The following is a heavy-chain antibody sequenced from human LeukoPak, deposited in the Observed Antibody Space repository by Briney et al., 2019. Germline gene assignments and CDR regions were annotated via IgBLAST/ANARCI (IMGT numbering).Heavy chain of an antibody. D-gene: IGHD5-18*01. CDR2: ISYDGSNK. Sequence: TGGSLRLSCAASGFTFSSYCMHWVRQAPGKGLEWVAVISYDGSNKYYADSVKGRFTISRDNSKNTLYLQMNSLRAEDTAVYYCAKDPRGPYSYGQERYFQHWGQGTLVTVSS. CDR1: GFTFSSYC. CDR3: AKDPRGPYSYGQERYFQH. V-gene: IGHV3-30*18. J-gene: IGHJ1*01.